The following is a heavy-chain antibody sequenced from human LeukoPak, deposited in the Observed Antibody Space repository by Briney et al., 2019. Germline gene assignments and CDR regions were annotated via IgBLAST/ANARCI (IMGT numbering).Heavy chain of an antibody. J-gene: IGHJ4*02. CDR3: AKGALVAKGYVYY. CDR1: GFTFSSYV. D-gene: IGHD5-12*01. Sequence: GGSLRLSCAASGFTFSSYVMHWVRQAPGKGLEWVSLISGSGGSTYYADSAKGRFTISRDNSKNTLYLQMNSLRAEDTSVYYCAKGALVAKGYVYYWGQGTLVTVST. V-gene: IGHV3-23*01. CDR2: ISGSGGST.